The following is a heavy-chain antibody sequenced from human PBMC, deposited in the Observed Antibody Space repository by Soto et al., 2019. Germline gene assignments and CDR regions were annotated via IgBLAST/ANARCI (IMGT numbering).Heavy chain of an antibody. D-gene: IGHD3-10*01. CDR3: ATDRRNYYGSGTLDY. CDR1: GYTFTSYY. V-gene: IGHV1-46*01. J-gene: IGHJ4*01. Sequence: ASVKVSCKASGYTFTSYYMHWVRQAPGQGLEWMGIINPSGGSTSYAQKFQGRVTMTKDTSTDTAYMELSSLRSEDTAVYYCATDRRNYYGSGTLDYWGQGTLVTVSS. CDR2: INPSGGST.